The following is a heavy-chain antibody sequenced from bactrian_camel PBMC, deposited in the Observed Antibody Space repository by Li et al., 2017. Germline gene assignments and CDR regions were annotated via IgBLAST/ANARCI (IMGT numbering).Heavy chain of an antibody. D-gene: IGHD2*01. CDR2: INSDGST. CDR3: AADRQGRYCYLARPLLESEYIY. V-gene: IGHV3S55*01. CDR1: VSTDGALC. Sequence: HVQLVESGGGSVQAGGSLKLSCAASVSTDGALCMAWFRQAPGKEREGVASINSDGSTTYADSVKGRFTISKDSAKNTLYLHLQMNSLKSEDTAMYYCAADRQGRYCYLARPLLESEYIYWGLGTQVTVS. J-gene: IGHJ4*01.